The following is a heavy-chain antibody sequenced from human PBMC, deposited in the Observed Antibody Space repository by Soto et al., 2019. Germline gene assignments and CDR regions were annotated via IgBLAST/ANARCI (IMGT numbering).Heavy chain of an antibody. CDR2: ISYDGSNK. CDR1: GFTFSSYG. D-gene: IGHD3-16*01. V-gene: IGHV3-30*18. J-gene: IGHJ6*02. CDR3: AKVPGGGYYCGMDV. Sequence: QVQLVESGGGVVQPGRSLRLSCAASGFTFSSYGMHWVRQAPGKGLEWVAVISYDGSNKYYADSVKGRFTISRDNSKNTLYLQMNSLRAEDTAVYYCAKVPGGGYYCGMDVWGQGTTVTVSS.